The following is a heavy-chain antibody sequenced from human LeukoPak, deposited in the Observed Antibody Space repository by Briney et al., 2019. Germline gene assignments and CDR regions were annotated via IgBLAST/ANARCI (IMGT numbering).Heavy chain of an antibody. CDR2: IGGSGDST. CDR3: ARAFTWGYDRGYFNN. J-gene: IGHJ4*02. D-gene: IGHD2-2*01. V-gene: IGHV3-23*01. Sequence: GGSLRLSCAASGFTFSTYAMSWVRQAPGKGLEWVSAIGGSGDSTNYADSVKGRFTISRDNSKNTLYMQMNSLRDEDTAVYYCARAFTWGYDRGYFNNWGQGTLVTVSS. CDR1: GFTFSTYA.